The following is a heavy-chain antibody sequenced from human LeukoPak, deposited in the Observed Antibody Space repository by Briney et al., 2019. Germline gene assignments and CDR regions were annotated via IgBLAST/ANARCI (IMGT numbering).Heavy chain of an antibody. J-gene: IGHJ4*02. CDR3: ASTLAHCSSSTCYRGPNTDY. D-gene: IGHD2-2*02. CDR1: GGSFSDYY. V-gene: IGHV4-34*01. CDR2: ISHSGDT. Sequence: KTSETLSLTCVVYGGSFSDYYWSWIRQTPGKGLEWIGEISHSGDTNYNPSLKSRVTLSVDTSKNQFSLKLSSVTAADTAVYYCASTLAHCSSSTCYRGPNTDYWGQGTLVTVSS.